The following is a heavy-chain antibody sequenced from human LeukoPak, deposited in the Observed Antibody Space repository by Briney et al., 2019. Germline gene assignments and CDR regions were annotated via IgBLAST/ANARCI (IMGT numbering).Heavy chain of an antibody. CDR2: ISGSGGST. D-gene: IGHD3-10*01. CDR1: GFTFSSYA. V-gene: IGHV3-23*01. Sequence: GGCPRLSCAASGFTFSSYAMSWVRRAPGKGLEWVSAISGSGGSTYYADSVKGRFTISRDNSKNTLYLQMNSLRAEDTAVYYCAKGRFGGSFDYWGQGTLVTVSS. J-gene: IGHJ4*02. CDR3: AKGRFGGSFDY.